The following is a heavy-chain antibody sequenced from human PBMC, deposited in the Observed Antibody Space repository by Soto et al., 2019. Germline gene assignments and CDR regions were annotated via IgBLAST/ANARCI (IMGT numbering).Heavy chain of an antibody. J-gene: IGHJ3*02. CDR3: ARETPPGLYGSGSSARDAFDI. Sequence: ASVKVSCKASGYTFTSYARHWVRQAPGQRLEWMGWINAGNGNTKYSQKFQGRVTITRDTSASTAYMELSSLRSEDTAVYYCARETPPGLYGSGSSARDAFDIWGQGTMVTVSS. CDR2: INAGNGNT. CDR1: GYTFTSYA. V-gene: IGHV1-3*01. D-gene: IGHD3-10*01.